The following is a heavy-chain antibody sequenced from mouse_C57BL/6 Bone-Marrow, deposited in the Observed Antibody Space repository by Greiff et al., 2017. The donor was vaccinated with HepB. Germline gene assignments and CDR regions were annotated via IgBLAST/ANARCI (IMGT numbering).Heavy chain of an antibody. V-gene: IGHV6-6*01. Sequence: EVKLEESGGGLVQPGGSMKLSCAASGFTFSDSWMDWVRQSPEKGLEWVAEIRNKANNHAPYYAESVKGRFTISRDDSKSSVYLLMNSLRAEDTGIYYCTLYYDYDKGYFDYWGQGTTLTVSS. CDR1: GFTFSDSW. D-gene: IGHD2-4*01. CDR3: TLYYDYDKGYFDY. J-gene: IGHJ2*01. CDR2: IRNKANNHAP.